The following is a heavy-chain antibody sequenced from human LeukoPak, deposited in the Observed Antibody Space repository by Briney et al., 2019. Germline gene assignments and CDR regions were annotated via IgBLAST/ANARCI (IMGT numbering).Heavy chain of an antibody. D-gene: IGHD2-8*01. V-gene: IGHV4-59*01. Sequence: SETLSLTCTVSGGSISGDYWSWIRQPPGKGLEWIGYIYYTGSTNYNSSLKSRVTISVDTSKNQFSLNLSSVTAADTAMYYCAGAVLATKSEHWFDSWGQGTLVTVSS. J-gene: IGHJ5*01. CDR3: AGAVLATKSEHWFDS. CDR2: IYYTGST. CDR1: GGSISGDY.